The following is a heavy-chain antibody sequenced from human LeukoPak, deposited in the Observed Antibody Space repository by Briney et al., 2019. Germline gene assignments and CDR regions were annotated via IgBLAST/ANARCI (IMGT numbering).Heavy chain of an antibody. CDR3: ARLYGGNSGAPAIDY. Sequence: AETLSLTCIVTGVSISSYHWSGIRQPPGKGLEWIGYIYYSGSTNYNPSRKSRVPIFVDTSKNHFSLKLSSVTAASTAVYYCARLYGGNSGAPAIDYWGQGTLVTVSS. CDR1: GVSISSYH. D-gene: IGHD4-23*01. CDR2: IYYSGST. V-gene: IGHV4-59*08. J-gene: IGHJ4*02.